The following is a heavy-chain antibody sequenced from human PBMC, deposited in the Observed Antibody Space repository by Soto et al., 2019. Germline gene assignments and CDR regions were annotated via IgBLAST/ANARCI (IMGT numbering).Heavy chain of an antibody. J-gene: IGHJ6*02. CDR1: GFTFSSYA. D-gene: IGHD3-10*01. CDR3: ARPGSEDYYYGMDV. Sequence: QVQLVESGGGVVQPGRSQRLSCAASGFTFSSYAMHWVRQAPGKGLEWVAVISYDGSNKYYADSVKGRFTISRDNSKNTLYLQMNSLRAEDTAVYYCARPGSEDYYYGMDVWGQGTTVTVSS. CDR2: ISYDGSNK. V-gene: IGHV3-30-3*01.